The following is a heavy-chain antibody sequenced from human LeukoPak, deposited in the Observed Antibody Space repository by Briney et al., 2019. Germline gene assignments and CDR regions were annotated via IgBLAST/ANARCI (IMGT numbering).Heavy chain of an antibody. Sequence: GASVKVSCKASGYTFTGYYMHWVRQAPGQGLEWMGWINPNSGGTNYAQKFQGRVTMTRDTSISTAYMELSRLRSDDTAVYYCARDWPSIRRHGFGELLSKFDYWGQGTLVTVSS. V-gene: IGHV1-2*02. D-gene: IGHD3-10*01. J-gene: IGHJ4*02. CDR3: ARDWPSIRRHGFGELLSKFDY. CDR2: INPNSGGT. CDR1: GYTFTGYY.